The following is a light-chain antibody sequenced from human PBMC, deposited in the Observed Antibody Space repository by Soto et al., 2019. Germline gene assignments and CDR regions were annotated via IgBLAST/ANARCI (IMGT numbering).Light chain of an antibody. CDR1: ESISRH. CDR2: AAS. J-gene: IGKJ5*01. Sequence: DIQMTQSPSSLSASVGDRVTITCRASESISRHLNWYQQKPGKAPNLLIYAASTLHNGVPSRFSGSGSGTDFTLTISSLQPEDFATYYCQQSYSTLSISLGQGTRLEIK. V-gene: IGKV1-39*01. CDR3: QQSYSTLSIS.